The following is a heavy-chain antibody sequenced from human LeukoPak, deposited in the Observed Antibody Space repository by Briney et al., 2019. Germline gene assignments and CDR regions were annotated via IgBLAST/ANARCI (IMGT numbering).Heavy chain of an antibody. V-gene: IGHV3-21*01. CDR1: GFTFSSYS. CDR2: ISSSSSYI. Sequence: GGSLRLSCAASGFTFSSYSMNWVRQAPGKGLEWVSSISSSSSYIYYADSVKGRFTISRDNAKNSLSLQMNSLRAEDTAVYYCARGDSSGYGAFDIWGQGTMVTVSS. J-gene: IGHJ3*02. D-gene: IGHD3-22*01. CDR3: ARGDSSGYGAFDI.